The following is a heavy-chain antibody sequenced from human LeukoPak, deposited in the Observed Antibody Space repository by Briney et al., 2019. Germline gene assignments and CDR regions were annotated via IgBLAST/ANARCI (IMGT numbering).Heavy chain of an antibody. J-gene: IGHJ5*02. Sequence: PSETLSLTCTVSGGSISSGDYYWSWIRQPPGKGLEWIGYIYYSGSTYYNPSLKSRVTISVDTSKNQFSLKLSSVTAADTAVYYCATNFYGSGGFDPWGRGTLVTVSS. CDR2: IYYSGST. V-gene: IGHV4-30-4*08. CDR3: ATNFYGSGGFDP. D-gene: IGHD3-10*01. CDR1: GGSISSGDYY.